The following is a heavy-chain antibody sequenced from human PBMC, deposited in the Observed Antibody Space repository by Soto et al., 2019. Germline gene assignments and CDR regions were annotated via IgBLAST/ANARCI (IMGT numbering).Heavy chain of an antibody. Sequence: GGSLRLSCAASGFTFSSYAMSWVRQAPGKGLEWVSAISGSGGSTYYADSVKGRFTISRDNSKNTLYLQMNSLRAEDTAVYYCAKDRRITMIVVPYYFDYWGQGTLVTVSS. D-gene: IGHD3-22*01. CDR2: ISGSGGST. CDR3: AKDRRITMIVVPYYFDY. V-gene: IGHV3-23*01. J-gene: IGHJ4*02. CDR1: GFTFSSYA.